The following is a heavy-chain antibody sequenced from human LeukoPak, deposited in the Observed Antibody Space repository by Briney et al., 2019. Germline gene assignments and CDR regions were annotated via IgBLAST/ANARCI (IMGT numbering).Heavy chain of an antibody. CDR2: ISSSTTYT. CDR3: VRSGDYGDYGGSTDAFDL. Sequence: GGSLRLSCAASGFTFTTYSMNWVRRAPGMGLEWVSSISSSTTYTYYADSMKDRFTVSRDNAKNSLYLQMHSLRGEDTAVYYCVRSGDYGDYGGSTDAFDLWGQGTMVTVSS. V-gene: IGHV3-21*01. D-gene: IGHD4-17*01. J-gene: IGHJ3*01. CDR1: GFTFTTYS.